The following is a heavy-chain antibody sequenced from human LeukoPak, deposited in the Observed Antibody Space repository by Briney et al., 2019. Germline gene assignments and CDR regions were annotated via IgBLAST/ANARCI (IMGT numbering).Heavy chain of an antibody. J-gene: IGHJ4*02. Sequence: GGSLRLSCAASGFTFSSYGMHWVRQAPGKGLEWVAFIRYDGSNKYYADSVKGRFTISRDNSKNTLYLQMNSLRAEDTAVYYCAKDRSGSSSWYVGGFFDYWGQGTLVTVSS. CDR3: AKDRSGSSSWYVGGFFDY. V-gene: IGHV3-30*02. CDR1: GFTFSSYG. D-gene: IGHD6-13*01. CDR2: IRYDGSNK.